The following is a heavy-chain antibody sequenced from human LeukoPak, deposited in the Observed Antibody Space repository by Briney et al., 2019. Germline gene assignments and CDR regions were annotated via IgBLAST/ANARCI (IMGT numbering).Heavy chain of an antibody. CDR3: AKDLADSSGYYSGY. CDR2: ISGSGGST. J-gene: IGHJ4*02. CDR1: GFTFSSYA. D-gene: IGHD3-22*01. Sequence: GGSLRLSCAASGFTFSSYAMGWVRQAPGKGLGWVSAISGSGGSTYYADSVKGRFTISRDNSKNTLYLQMNSLRAEDTAVYYCAKDLADSSGYYSGYWGQGTLVTVSS. V-gene: IGHV3-23*01.